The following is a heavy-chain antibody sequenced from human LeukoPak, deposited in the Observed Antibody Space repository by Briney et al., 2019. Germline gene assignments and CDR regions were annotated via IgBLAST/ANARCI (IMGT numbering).Heavy chain of an antibody. D-gene: IGHD2-15*01. CDR2: IYHSGST. CDR1: GYSISSGYY. Sequence: SETLSLTCTVSGYSISSGYYWGWIRQPPGKGLEWIGSIYHSGSTYYNPSLKSRVTISVDTSKNQFSLKLSSVTAADTAVYYCAREAPPDCSGGSCYGTPLDYWGQGTLVTVSS. J-gene: IGHJ4*02. V-gene: IGHV4-38-2*02. CDR3: AREAPPDCSGGSCYGTPLDY.